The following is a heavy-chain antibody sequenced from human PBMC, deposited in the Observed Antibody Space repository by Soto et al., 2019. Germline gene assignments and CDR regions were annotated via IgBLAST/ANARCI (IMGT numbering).Heavy chain of an antibody. CDR3: ARYCSSTSCYLRTIWFDP. J-gene: IGHJ5*02. Sequence: QVQLQQWGAGLLKPSETLSLTCAVYGGSFSGYYWSWIRQPPGKGLEWIGEINHSGSTNYNPSLKSRVTISVDTSKNQFSLKLSSVTAADTAVYYCARYCSSTSCYLRTIWFDPWGQGTMVTVSS. D-gene: IGHD2-2*01. CDR1: GGSFSGYY. V-gene: IGHV4-34*01. CDR2: INHSGST.